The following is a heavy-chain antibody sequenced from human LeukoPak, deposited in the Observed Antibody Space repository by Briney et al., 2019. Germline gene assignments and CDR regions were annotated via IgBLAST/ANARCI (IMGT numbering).Heavy chain of an antibody. J-gene: IGHJ4*02. V-gene: IGHV3-48*03. D-gene: IGHD6-13*01. Sequence: GGSLRLSCAASGFTFSSYEMNWVRQAPGKGLERVSYISSSGSTIYYADSVKGRFTISRDNAKNSLYLQMNSLRAEDTAVYYCARGSSTWYFDYWGQGTLVTVSS. CDR2: ISSSGSTI. CDR3: ARGSSTWYFDY. CDR1: GFTFSSYE.